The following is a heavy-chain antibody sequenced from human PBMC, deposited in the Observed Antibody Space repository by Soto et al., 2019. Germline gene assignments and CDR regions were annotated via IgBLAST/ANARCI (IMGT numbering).Heavy chain of an antibody. CDR2: ISGSGGST. Sequence: LRLSCAASGFTFSSYAMSWVRQAPGKGLEWVSAISGSGGSTYYADSVKGRFTISRDNSKNTLYLQMNSLRAEDTAVYYCAKECITIFGVAQGVDYWGQGTLVTVSS. V-gene: IGHV3-23*01. CDR1: GFTFSSYA. D-gene: IGHD3-3*01. J-gene: IGHJ4*02. CDR3: AKECITIFGVAQGVDY.